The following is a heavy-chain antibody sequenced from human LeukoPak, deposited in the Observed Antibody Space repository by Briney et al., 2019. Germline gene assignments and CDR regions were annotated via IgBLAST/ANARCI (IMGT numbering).Heavy chain of an antibody. CDR1: GASINNNF. J-gene: IGHJ4*01. CDR3: ARHRDYYDT. V-gene: IGHV4-59*08. Sequence: SETLSLTCTVSGASINNNFWTWIRQPPGKGLQWIGYIYSSGSANYNPSLKSRVIISGDTSKNQISLNLTSLTAADTAGYFCARHRDYYDTWGHGTLVTVSS. CDR2: IYSSGSA. D-gene: IGHD3-22*01.